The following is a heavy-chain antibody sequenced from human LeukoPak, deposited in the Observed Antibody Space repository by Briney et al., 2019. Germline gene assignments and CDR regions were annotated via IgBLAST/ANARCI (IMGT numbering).Heavy chain of an antibody. V-gene: IGHV3-30*18. CDR2: VSYDGSSK. J-gene: IGHJ4*02. CDR3: AKEDCSGGACYSLDY. CDR1: GFTFSSYD. Sequence: GGSLRLSRAASGFTFSSYDMHWVRQAPGKGLEWLAVVSYDGSSKYYADAVKGRFTISRDNSKDTVYLQMNSLRAEDTAVYHCAKEDCSGGACYSLDYWGQGTLITVSS. D-gene: IGHD2-15*01.